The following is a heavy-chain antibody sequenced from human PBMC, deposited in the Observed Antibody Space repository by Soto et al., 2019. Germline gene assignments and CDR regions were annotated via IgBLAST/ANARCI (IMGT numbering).Heavy chain of an antibody. V-gene: IGHV1-69*13. Sequence: GASVKVSCKASGGTFSSYAISWLRQAPGQGLEWMGGIIPIFGTANYAQKFQGRVTITADESTSTAYMELSSLRSEDTAVYYCARISYSSSSLYFDYWGQGTLVTVSS. CDR3: ARISYSSSSLYFDY. D-gene: IGHD6-6*01. CDR2: IIPIFGTA. J-gene: IGHJ4*02. CDR1: GGTFSSYA.